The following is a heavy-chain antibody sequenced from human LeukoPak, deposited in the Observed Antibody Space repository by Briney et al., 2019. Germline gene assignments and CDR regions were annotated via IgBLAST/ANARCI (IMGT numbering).Heavy chain of an antibody. J-gene: IGHJ5*02. V-gene: IGHV4-39*07. Sequence: PSETLSLTCSVSGGSISSSRSYWGWIRQTPGKVLEWVGSIYYNGDTYYNPSFKSRVSMSVDTAKNQISLILTSVTAADTAVYYCSREGYSCPNWFDTWGQGTLVTVSS. CDR3: SREGYSCPNWFDT. D-gene: IGHD4-11*01. CDR1: GGSISSSRSY. CDR2: IYYNGDT.